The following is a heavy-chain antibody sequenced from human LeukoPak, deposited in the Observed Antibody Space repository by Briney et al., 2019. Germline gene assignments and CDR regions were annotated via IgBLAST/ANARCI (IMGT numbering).Heavy chain of an antibody. J-gene: IGHJ4*02. D-gene: IGHD2-2*01. CDR2: ISSSSSYI. CDR3: ARDPDALRYCSSTSCSGY. Sequence: GGSLRLSCAASGFTFSSYSMNWVRQAPGKGLEWVSSISSSSSYIYYADSVKGRFTISRDNAKNSLYLQMNSLRAEDTAVYYCARDPDALRYCSSTSCSGYWGQGALVTVSS. V-gene: IGHV3-21*01. CDR1: GFTFSSYS.